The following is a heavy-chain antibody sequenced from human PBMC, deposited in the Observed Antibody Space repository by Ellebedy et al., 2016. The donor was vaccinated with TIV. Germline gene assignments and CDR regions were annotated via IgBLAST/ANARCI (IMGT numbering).Heavy chain of an antibody. Sequence: SETLSLTCGIYGGSFSGYSWSWIRQSPGKGLEWIGEINHRGTTNYNPSLESRVSLSMDTSENKFSVRLNSVTAADTAVYYCARSDGQDVDLDRWYFDLWGRGTLVTVST. CDR2: INHRGTT. D-gene: IGHD5-24*01. V-gene: IGHV4-34*01. CDR1: GGSFSGYS. CDR3: ARSDGQDVDLDRWYFDL. J-gene: IGHJ2*01.